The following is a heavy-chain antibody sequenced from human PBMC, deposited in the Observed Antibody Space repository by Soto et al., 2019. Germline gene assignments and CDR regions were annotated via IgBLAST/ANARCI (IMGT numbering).Heavy chain of an antibody. CDR2: IRSKANSYAT. V-gene: IGHV3-73*01. CDR1: GFTFSGSA. D-gene: IGHD6-13*01. J-gene: IGHJ4*02. Sequence: GGSLRLSCAASGFTFSGSAMHWVRQASGKGLEWVGRIRSKANSYATAYAASVKGRFTISRDDSKNTVYLQMNSLKTEDTAVYYCANLHPSIAANYWGQGTLVTVSS. CDR3: ANLHPSIAANY.